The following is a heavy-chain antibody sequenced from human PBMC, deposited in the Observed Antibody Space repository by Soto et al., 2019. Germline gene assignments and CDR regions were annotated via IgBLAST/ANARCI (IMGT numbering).Heavy chain of an antibody. CDR2: INQDGSAK. Sequence: EVQLVESGGGLVQPGGSLRLSCAASGFSFSNYFMTWVRQAPGKGLEWVANINQDGSAKHYVDSVRGRFTTSRDNAKNSLHLELNSPRVKERAVYFCAGGAGWEQDYWGQGTLVTVSS. V-gene: IGHV3-7*04. CDR3: AGGAGWEQDY. CDR1: GFSFSNYF. J-gene: IGHJ4*02. D-gene: IGHD1-26*01.